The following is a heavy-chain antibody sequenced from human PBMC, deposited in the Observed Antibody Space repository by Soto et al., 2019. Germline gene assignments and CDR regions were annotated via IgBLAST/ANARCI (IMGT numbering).Heavy chain of an antibody. V-gene: IGHV4-59*05. Sequence: SETLSLTCTVSGGSISSYYWSWIRQPPGKGLEWIGSIYHSGSTYYNPSLKSRVTISVDTSKNQFSLKLSSVTAADTAVYYCARHDYGGFGLWGQGTLVTVSS. CDR2: IYHSGST. J-gene: IGHJ4*02. CDR3: ARHDYGGFGL. D-gene: IGHD4-17*01. CDR1: GGSISSYY.